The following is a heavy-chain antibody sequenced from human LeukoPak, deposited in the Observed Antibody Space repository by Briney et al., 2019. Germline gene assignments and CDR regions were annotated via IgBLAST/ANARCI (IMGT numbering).Heavy chain of an antibody. V-gene: IGHV4-34*01. J-gene: IGHJ5*02. CDR2: INHSGST. CDR1: GGSFSGYY. Sequence: SETLSLTRAVYGGSFSGYYWSWIRQPPGKGLEWIGEINHSGSTNYNPSLKSRVTISVDTSKNQFSLKLSSVTAADTAVYYCARRRTIFNWFDPWGQGTLVTVSS. CDR3: ARRRTIFNWFDP. D-gene: IGHD3-3*01.